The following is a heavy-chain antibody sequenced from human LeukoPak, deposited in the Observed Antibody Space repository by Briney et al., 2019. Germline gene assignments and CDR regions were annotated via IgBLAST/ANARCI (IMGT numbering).Heavy chain of an antibody. J-gene: IGHJ5*02. V-gene: IGHV3-21*01. CDR1: GFTFSSYS. Sequence: GGSLRLSCAASGFTFSSYSMNWVRQAPGKGLEWVSSISSSSSYIYYADSVKGRFTISRDNAKNSLYLQMNSLRAEDTAVYYCARGAVVVPAAPNWFDPWGQGTLVTVSS. CDR2: ISSSSSYI. D-gene: IGHD2-2*01. CDR3: ARGAVVVPAAPNWFDP.